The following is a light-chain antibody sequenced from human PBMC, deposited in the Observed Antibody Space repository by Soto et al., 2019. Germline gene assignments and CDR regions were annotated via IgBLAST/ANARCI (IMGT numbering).Light chain of an antibody. J-gene: IGKJ4*01. CDR2: GAS. CDR1: QSLSSTY. V-gene: IGKV3-20*01. CDR3: QQYGSSSLT. Sequence: EIVLTQSPGTLSLSPGERATLSCRASQSLSSTYLAWYQQKPGQAPRVLIYGASSRATGIPDRFSGSGSGTDFTLTISRLEPDDFEVYYCQQYGSSSLTFGGGTKVEIK.